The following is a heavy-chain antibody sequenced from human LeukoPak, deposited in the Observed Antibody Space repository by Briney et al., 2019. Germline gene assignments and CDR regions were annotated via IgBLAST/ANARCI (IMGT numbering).Heavy chain of an antibody. V-gene: IGHV1-46*01. Sequence: GASVKVSCKASGYTFTSYYMHWVRQAPGQGLERMGIINPIAGSTSYAQKFQGTVTMSRDTSTSTVYMELGSLRPEDTAVYYCSRESISIWPVYWGQGTLVTVSS. J-gene: IGHJ4*02. D-gene: IGHD3-3*02. CDR1: GYTFTSYY. CDR3: SRESISIWPVY. CDR2: INPIAGST.